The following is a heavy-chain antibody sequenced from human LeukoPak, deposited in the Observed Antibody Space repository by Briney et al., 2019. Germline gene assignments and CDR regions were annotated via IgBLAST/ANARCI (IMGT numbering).Heavy chain of an antibody. D-gene: IGHD6-13*01. CDR2: IIPILGIA. V-gene: IGHV1-69*04. CDR3: ARVSDSSSWYRDYYYYYYGMDV. Sequence: SVKVSCKASGGTFSSYAISWVRQAPGQGLEWMGRIIPILGIANYAQKFQGRVTITADKSTSTAYMELSSLRSEDTAVYYCARVSDSSSWYRDYYYYYYGMDVWGQGTTVTVSS. CDR1: GGTFSSYA. J-gene: IGHJ6*02.